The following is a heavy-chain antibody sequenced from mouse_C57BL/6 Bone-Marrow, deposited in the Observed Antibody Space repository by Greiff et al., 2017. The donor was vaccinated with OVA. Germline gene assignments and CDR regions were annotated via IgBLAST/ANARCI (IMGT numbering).Heavy chain of an antibody. D-gene: IGHD1-1*01. CDR3: AYYGRYYYAMDY. CDR2: IYPGDGDT. Sequence: QVQLKESGPELVKPGASVKISCKASGYAFSSSWMNWVKQRPGKGLEWIGRIYPGDGDTNYNGKFKGKATLTADKSSSTAYMQLSSLTSEDSAVYFCAYYGRYYYAMDYWGQGTSVTVSS. CDR1: GYAFSSSW. V-gene: IGHV1-82*01. J-gene: IGHJ4*01.